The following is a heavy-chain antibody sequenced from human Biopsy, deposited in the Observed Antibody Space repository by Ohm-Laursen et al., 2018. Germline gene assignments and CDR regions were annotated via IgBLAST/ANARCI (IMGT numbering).Heavy chain of an antibody. J-gene: IGHJ5*01. CDR2: ISYDGSNK. CDR3: ARESSTSGRVRVDS. V-gene: IGHV3-30*03. Sequence: SLRLSCAASGFTFRDCGMLWVRQAPDKGLEWVALISYDGSNKYYAESVKGRFTISRDNSKSALSLQMTNLRAEDTAVYFCARESSTSGRVRVDSWGQGTPVTVSS. D-gene: IGHD2-2*01. CDR1: GFTFRDCG.